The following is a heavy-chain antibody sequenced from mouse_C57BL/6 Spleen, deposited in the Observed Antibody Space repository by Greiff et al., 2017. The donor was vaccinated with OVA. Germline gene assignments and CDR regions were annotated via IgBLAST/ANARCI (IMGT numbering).Heavy chain of an antibody. Sequence: EVQLQESGGGLVKPGGSLKLSCAASGFTFSDYGMHWVRQAPEKGLEWVAYISSGSSTIYYADTVKGRFTISRDNAKNTLFLQMTSLRSEDTAMYYCARLYYGSSYDDYWGQGTTLTVSS. J-gene: IGHJ2*01. V-gene: IGHV5-17*01. CDR3: ARLYYGSSYDDY. CDR1: GFTFSDYG. D-gene: IGHD1-1*01. CDR2: ISSGSSTI.